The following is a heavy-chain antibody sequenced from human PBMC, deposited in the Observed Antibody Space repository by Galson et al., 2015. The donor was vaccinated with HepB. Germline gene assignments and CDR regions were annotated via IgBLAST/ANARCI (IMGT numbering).Heavy chain of an antibody. J-gene: IGHJ4*02. V-gene: IGHV3-30*18. Sequence: SRRPSCPAFGFRFNTYGMAWFAQAPGKGLEGVGISSFNGSNQYYAGPVKGRFTISRDNAKNTLYLQMNSLRPEDTAVYYCAKDAGLKYASGELSDYWGQGTLVTVSS. CDR2: SSFNGSNQ. CDR3: AKDAGLKYASGELSDY. CDR1: GFRFNTYG. D-gene: IGHD2-8*01.